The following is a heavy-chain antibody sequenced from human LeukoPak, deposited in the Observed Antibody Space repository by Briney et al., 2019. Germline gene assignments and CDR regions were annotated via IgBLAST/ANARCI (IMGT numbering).Heavy chain of an antibody. J-gene: IGHJ6*03. D-gene: IGHD1-1*01. V-gene: IGHV1-18*01. CDR2: ISAYNGNT. Sequence: ASVKVSCKASGGTFSSYAISWVRQAPGQGLEWMGWISAYNGNTNYAQKLQGRVTMTTDTSTSTAYMELRSLRSDDTAVYYCARDLHGTTGTTFLFYEAYYYYYYMDVWGKGTTVTISS. CDR1: GGTFSSYA. CDR3: ARDLHGTTGTTFLFYEAYYYYYYMDV.